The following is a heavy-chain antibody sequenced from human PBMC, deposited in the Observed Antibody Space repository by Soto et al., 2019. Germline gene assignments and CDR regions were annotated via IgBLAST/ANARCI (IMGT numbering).Heavy chain of an antibody. V-gene: IGHV3-30*18. Sequence: QVLLVESGGGVVQPGRSLRLSCAASGFTFSNYGMHWVRQAPGKGLEWVAVISYDGSNKYYADSVKGRFSISRDNSKNTMYLQMNSLRAEDTAVYYCAKGDWFDPWGQGTLVTVSS. CDR2: ISYDGSNK. CDR3: AKGDWFDP. J-gene: IGHJ5*02. D-gene: IGHD3-16*01. CDR1: GFTFSNYG.